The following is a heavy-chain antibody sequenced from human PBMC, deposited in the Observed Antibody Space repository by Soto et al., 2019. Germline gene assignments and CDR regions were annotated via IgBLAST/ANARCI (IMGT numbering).Heavy chain of an antibody. CDR1: GGSISSGGYY. V-gene: IGHV4-31*03. Sequence: PSETLSLTCTVSGGSISSGGYYWSWIRQHPGKGLEWIGYIYYSGSTYYNPSLKSRVTISVDTSKNQFSLKLSSVTAADTAVYYCARSQVTRGHYYCYYGMDVWGQGTTVTVSS. CDR3: ARSQVTRGHYYCYYGMDV. J-gene: IGHJ6*02. D-gene: IGHD2-21*02. CDR2: IYYSGST.